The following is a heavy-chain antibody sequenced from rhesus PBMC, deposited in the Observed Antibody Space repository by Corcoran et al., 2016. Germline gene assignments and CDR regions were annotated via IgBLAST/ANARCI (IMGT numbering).Heavy chain of an antibody. V-gene: IGHV4-169*02. CDR3: ARDRDYDSGYFDY. CDR2: IYGSGSST. CDR1: GGSIRRRY. J-gene: IGHJ4*01. D-gene: IGHD3-28*01. Sequence: LQLQESGPGLVKPSETLSFTCAVSGGSIRRRYWRWIRQAPGKGLEWIGYIYGSGSSTNYNPSLKSRVTLSVDTSKNQLSLKLSSVTAADTAVYYCARDRDYDSGYFDYWGQGVLVTVSS.